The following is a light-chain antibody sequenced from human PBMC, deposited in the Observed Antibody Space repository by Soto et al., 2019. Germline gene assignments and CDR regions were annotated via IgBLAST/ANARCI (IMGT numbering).Light chain of an antibody. J-gene: IGKJ1*01. Sequence: IMMTQSPATLSLSPGERATLSCRASQSVSSKLAWYQQKPGQAPRLLIYGASTRATGIPARFSGSGSGTEFTLTISSLQSEDFAVYYCQQYNYWRTFGQGTKV. CDR3: QQYNYWRT. CDR1: QSVSSK. V-gene: IGKV3-15*01. CDR2: GAS.